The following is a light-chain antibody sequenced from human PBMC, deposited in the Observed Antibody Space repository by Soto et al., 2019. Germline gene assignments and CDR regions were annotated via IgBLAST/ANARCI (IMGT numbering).Light chain of an antibody. CDR1: RAITNH. CDR3: QQNYITPLT. CDR2: AAS. V-gene: IGKV1-39*01. J-gene: IGKJ4*01. Sequence: DVQLTQSPSPLSASVGDRVSISCRASRAITNHLNWYQQKPGKAPILLVYAASTLETGVPSRFSGSGSGTHFTLTIDNLQPEDVATHFCQQNYITPLTFGGGTKVDIK.